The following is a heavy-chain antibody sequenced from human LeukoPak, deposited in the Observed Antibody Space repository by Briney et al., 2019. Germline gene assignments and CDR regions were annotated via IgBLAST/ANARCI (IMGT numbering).Heavy chain of an antibody. CDR1: GYIFTSYD. CDR3: ARMDYYGSSGGNWFDP. V-gene: IGHV1-8*01. D-gene: IGHD3-22*01. Sequence: ASVKVSCKASGYIFTSYDINWVRQDTGQGIEWMGWMNPNNGNTGYAQKFQGRVTMTRDNSISTAYMELSSLRSEDTAVYYCARMDYYGSSGGNWFDPWGQGTLVTVPS. CDR2: MNPNNGNT. J-gene: IGHJ5*02.